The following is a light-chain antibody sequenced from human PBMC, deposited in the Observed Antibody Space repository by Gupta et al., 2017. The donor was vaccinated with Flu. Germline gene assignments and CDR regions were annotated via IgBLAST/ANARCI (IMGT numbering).Light chain of an antibody. CDR3: SSYTSSGTLV. CDR2: EVS. J-gene: IGLJ2*01. CDR1: SSDVGGYNY. Sequence: SITISCTGISSDVGGYNYVSWYQQHPGKAPKLMIYEVSNRPSGVSNRFSGSKSGNTASLTISGLQAEDEADYYCSSYTSSGTLVFGGGTKLTVL. V-gene: IGLV2-14*01.